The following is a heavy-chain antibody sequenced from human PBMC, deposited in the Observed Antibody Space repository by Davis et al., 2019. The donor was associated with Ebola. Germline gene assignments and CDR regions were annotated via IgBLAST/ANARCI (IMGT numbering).Heavy chain of an antibody. CDR2: IYSGGST. Sequence: GGSLRLSCAASGFTVSSNYMSWVRQAPGKGLEWVSVIYSGGSTYYADSVEGRFSISRDNTNNSLYLQLNSLRAEDTAVYSCARTSLFSHPPYYYQYGVDVWGQGTTVTVSS. CDR3: ARTSLFSHPPYYYQYGVDV. J-gene: IGHJ6*02. V-gene: IGHV3-53*01. CDR1: GFTVSSNY.